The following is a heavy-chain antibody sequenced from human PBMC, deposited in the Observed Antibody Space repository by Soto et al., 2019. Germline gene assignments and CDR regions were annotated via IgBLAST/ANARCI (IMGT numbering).Heavy chain of an antibody. CDR2: INPSGGST. D-gene: IGHD3-16*01. CDR1: GGTFSSYT. V-gene: IGHV1-46*01. Sequence: ASVKVSCKASGGTFSSYTISWVRQAPGQGLEWMGIINPSGGSTSYAQKFQGRVTMTRDTSTSTVYMELSSLRSEDTAVYYCARDGPSPGGDFDYWGQGTLVTVSS. CDR3: ARDGPSPGGDFDY. J-gene: IGHJ4*02.